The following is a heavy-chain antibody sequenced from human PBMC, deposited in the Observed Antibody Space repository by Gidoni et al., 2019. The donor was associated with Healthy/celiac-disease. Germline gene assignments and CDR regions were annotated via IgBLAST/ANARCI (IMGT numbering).Heavy chain of an antibody. V-gene: IGHV3-15*01. CDR1: GFTFFKAW. CDR2: IKSKADGGTT. CDR3: TTNSLPQDAFDI. J-gene: IGHJ3*02. D-gene: IGHD2-15*01. Sequence: EVQLVESGGGLVKPGGSLRLSCAASGFTFFKAWMGWVRQAPGKGLEWVGRIKSKADGGTTDYAEPVKGRFTISIDDSKNTLYLQMNSLKTEDTAVYYCTTNSLPQDAFDIWGQGTMVTVSS.